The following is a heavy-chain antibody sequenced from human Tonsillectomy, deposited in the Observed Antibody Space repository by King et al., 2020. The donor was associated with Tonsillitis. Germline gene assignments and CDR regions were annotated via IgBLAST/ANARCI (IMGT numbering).Heavy chain of an antibody. Sequence: GQLVQSGGGVVQPGRSLRLSCAASGFTFSSYGMHWVRQAPGKGLEWVAVISYDGSNKHYADSVKGRFTISRDNSKNTLYLQMNSLRAEDRAVYYCAKVQGAWIQLWSYDYWGQGTLVTVSS. J-gene: IGHJ4*02. CDR2: ISYDGSNK. CDR3: AKVQGAWIQLWSYDY. D-gene: IGHD5-18*01. V-gene: IGHV3-30*18. CDR1: GFTFSSYG.